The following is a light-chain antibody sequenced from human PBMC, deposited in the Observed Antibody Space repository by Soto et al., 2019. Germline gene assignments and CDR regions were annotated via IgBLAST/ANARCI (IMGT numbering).Light chain of an antibody. CDR2: GAS. CDR1: HDITSS. V-gene: IGKV1-8*01. Sequence: AIRMTQFPSSFSASIGDRVTITCRASHDITSSLAWYQHIQGRAPKLLISGASNLQFGVPSRFSGSGSGTDFTLTISCLQSEDFATYYCQHYYSSPPTFGQGTRVEMK. J-gene: IGKJ1*01. CDR3: QHYYSSPPT.